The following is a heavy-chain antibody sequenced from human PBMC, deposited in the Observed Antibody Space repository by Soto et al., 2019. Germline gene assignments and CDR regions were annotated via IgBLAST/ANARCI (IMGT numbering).Heavy chain of an antibody. CDR1: GFTFNKHC. J-gene: IGHJ4*02. CDR3: AKISTTSYFDF. V-gene: IGHV3-72*01. CDR2: IRKRENSYTT. Sequence: GGFMRLSCGASGFTFNKHCIDRVRQVPGKGLEWVGRIRKRENSYTTEYAASVKGRFTISRNDSKNSMYLQMNSLKTEGTALYFCAKISTTSYFDFRGQGTLVTVSS. D-gene: IGHD4-17*01.